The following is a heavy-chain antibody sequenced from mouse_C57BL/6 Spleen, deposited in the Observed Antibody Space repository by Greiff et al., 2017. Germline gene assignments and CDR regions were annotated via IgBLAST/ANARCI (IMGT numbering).Heavy chain of an antibody. CDR1: GYAFSSSW. Sequence: VQVVESGPELVKPGASVKISCKASGYAFSSSWMNWVNQRPGKGLEWIGRIYPGDGDTNDNGKFKGKATLTASKSSSTAYMQLSSLTSEYSAVYVCASDYYYFDYWGQGTTLTVSS. V-gene: IGHV1-82*01. D-gene: IGHD2-4*01. CDR2: IYPGDGDT. J-gene: IGHJ2*01. CDR3: ASDYYYFDY.